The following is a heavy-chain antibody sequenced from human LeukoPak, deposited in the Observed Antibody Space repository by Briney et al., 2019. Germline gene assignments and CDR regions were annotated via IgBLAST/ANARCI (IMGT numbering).Heavy chain of an antibody. CDR3: ARVRGSGWYFDY. CDR2: ISGSGSTI. J-gene: IGHJ4*02. Sequence: GGSLRLSCAASGFTFSSYAMSWVRQAPGKGLEWVSAISGSGSTIYYADSVKGRFTISRDNAKNSLYLQMNSLRDEDTAMYYCARVRGSGWYFDYWGQGTLVAVSS. V-gene: IGHV3-48*02. CDR1: GFTFSSYA. D-gene: IGHD6-19*01.